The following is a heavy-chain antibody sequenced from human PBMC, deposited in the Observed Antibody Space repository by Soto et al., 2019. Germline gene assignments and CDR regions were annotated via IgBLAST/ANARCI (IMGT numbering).Heavy chain of an antibody. CDR1: VGSRSSSSYY. V-gene: IGHV4-39*01. CDR3: AGPDVASAGPLSS. CDR2: IYYGGST. Sequence: SETLQLTCTVCVGSRSSSSYYWGWIRQPPGKWLEWIGSIYYGGSTYCNPSLKSRVTISVYTSKNQFSLKLSSVTAADTAVYYCAGPDVASAGPLSSWGQGTLVIVSS. J-gene: IGHJ4*02. D-gene: IGHD6-13*01.